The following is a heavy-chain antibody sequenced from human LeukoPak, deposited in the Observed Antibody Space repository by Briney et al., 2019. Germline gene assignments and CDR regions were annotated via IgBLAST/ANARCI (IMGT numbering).Heavy chain of an antibody. CDR1: GFTFSNAW. J-gene: IGHJ4*02. CDR3: TTASRWLQGKPFDY. Sequence: PGGSLRLSCAASGFTFSNAWMTWVRQAPGKGLEWVGRIKSKTDGGTTDYAAPVKGRFTISRDDSKNTLYLQMNSLKTEDTAVYYCTTASRWLQGKPFDYWGQGTLDTVSS. V-gene: IGHV3-15*01. CDR2: IKSKTDGGTT. D-gene: IGHD5-24*01.